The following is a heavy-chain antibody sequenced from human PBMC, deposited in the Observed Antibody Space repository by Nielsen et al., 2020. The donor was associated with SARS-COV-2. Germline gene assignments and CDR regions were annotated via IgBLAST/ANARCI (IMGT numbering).Heavy chain of an antibody. V-gene: IGHV3-33*01. Sequence: GGSLRLSCAASGFTFSSYGMHWVRQAPGKGLEWVAVIWYDGSNKYYADSVKGRFTISRDNAKNSLYLQMNSLRAEDTAVYYCARVGDCSSTSCYLGGQGTLVTVSS. J-gene: IGHJ4*02. CDR2: IWYDGSNK. D-gene: IGHD2-2*01. CDR3: ARVGDCSSTSCYL. CDR1: GFTFSSYG.